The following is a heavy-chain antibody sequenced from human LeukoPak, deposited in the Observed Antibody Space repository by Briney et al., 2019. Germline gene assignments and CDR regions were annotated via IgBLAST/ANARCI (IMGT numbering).Heavy chain of an antibody. J-gene: IGHJ5*02. CDR3: ARHSSWSGYYDWFDP. D-gene: IGHD3-3*01. CDR1: GGSISSYY. V-gene: IGHV4-59*08. Sequence: SETLPLTCTVSGGSISSYYWSWIRQPPGKGLEWIGYIYYSGSTNYNPSLKSRVTISVDTSKNQFSLKLSSVTAADTAVYYCARHSSWSGYYDWFDPWGQGTLVTVSS. CDR2: IYYSGST.